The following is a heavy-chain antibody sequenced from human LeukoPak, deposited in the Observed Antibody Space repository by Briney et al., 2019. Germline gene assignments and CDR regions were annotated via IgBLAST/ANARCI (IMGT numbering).Heavy chain of an antibody. CDR1: GLNFGDYA. J-gene: IGHJ4*02. CDR2: INYNGGYT. D-gene: IGHD3-10*01. V-gene: IGHV3-20*01. CDR3: ARGPIISSSDWYYVY. Sequence: PGGSLRLSCAASGLNFGDYAMSWVRQAPGKGLEWVSGINYNGGYTYYADSVQGRFTISRDTAKNSLYLQMNSLRAEDTALYHCARGPIISSSDWYYVYWGQGTLVTVSS.